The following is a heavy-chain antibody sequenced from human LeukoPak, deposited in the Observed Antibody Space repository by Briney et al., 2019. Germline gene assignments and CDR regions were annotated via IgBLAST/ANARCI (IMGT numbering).Heavy chain of an antibody. J-gene: IGHJ6*03. CDR1: GYTFRSYG. V-gene: IGHV1-18*01. CDR3: ARGPTIDIVIIPAADDYYYMDV. CDR2: ISAYNGNT. D-gene: IGHD2-2*01. Sequence: ASVKVSCKASGYTFRSYGISWVRQAPGQGLEWMGWISAYNGNTNSAQKIQGRVTMTTDTSTSTAYMELRSLRSDDTAVYYCARGPTIDIVIIPAADDYYYMDVWGKGTTVTVSS.